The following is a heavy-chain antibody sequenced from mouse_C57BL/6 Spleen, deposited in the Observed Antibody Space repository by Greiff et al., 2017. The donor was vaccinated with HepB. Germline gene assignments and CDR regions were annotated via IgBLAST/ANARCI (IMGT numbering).Heavy chain of an antibody. J-gene: IGHJ1*03. CDR1: GYTFTSYD. V-gene: IGHV1-85*01. D-gene: IGHD1-1*01. Sequence: QVQLQQSGPELVKPGASVKLSCKASGYTFTSYDINWVKQRPGQGLEWIGWIYPRDGSTKYNEKFKGKATLTVDTSSSTAYMELHSLTSEDSAVYFCARELDYYGSSPWYFDVWGTGTTVTVSS. CDR2: IYPRDGST. CDR3: ARELDYYGSSPWYFDV.